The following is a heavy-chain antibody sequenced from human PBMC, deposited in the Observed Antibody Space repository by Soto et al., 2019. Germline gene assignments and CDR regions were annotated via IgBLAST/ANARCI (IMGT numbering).Heavy chain of an antibody. D-gene: IGHD2-2*01. J-gene: IGHJ6*03. CDR2: INPNSGGT. CDR1: GYTFPGYY. Sequence: ASVKVSCKASGYTFPGYYIHGVRQAHGQGLEWMGWINPNSGGTNYAQKFQGWVTMTRDTSISTAYMELSRLRSDDTAVYYCAREGSYCSSTSCYFYYMDVWGKGTTVTVSS. CDR3: AREGSYCSSTSCYFYYMDV. V-gene: IGHV1-2*04.